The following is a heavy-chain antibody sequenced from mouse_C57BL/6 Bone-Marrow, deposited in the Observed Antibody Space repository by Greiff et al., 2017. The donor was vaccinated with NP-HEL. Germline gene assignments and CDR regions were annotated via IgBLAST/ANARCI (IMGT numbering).Heavy chain of an antibody. CDR1: GFTFSDYG. D-gene: IGHD2-3*01. CDR3: ARSDGYFYYAMDY. CDR2: ISNLAYSI. V-gene: IGHV5-15*01. Sequence: EVKVVESGGGLVQPGGSLKLSCAASGFTFSDYGMAWVRQAPRKGPEWVAFISNLAYSIYYADTVTGRFTISRENAKNTLYLEMSSLRSEDTAMYSCARSDGYFYYAMDYWGQGTSVTVSS. J-gene: IGHJ4*01.